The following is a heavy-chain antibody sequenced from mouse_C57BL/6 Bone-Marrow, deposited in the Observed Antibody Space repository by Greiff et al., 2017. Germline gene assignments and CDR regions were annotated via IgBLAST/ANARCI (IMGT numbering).Heavy chain of an antibody. CDR1: GYSFTDYN. Sequence: EVKLVESGRGLVKPGASVKISCKASGYSFTDYNMNWVKQSNGKSLEWIGVISHNYGTTSYNQKFKGKATLTVDQSSSTAYMQLNSLTSEDSAVYYCARGYDYDYAMDYWGQGTSVTVSS. V-gene: IGHV1-39*01. D-gene: IGHD2-4*01. CDR3: ARGYDYDYAMDY. CDR2: ISHNYGTT. J-gene: IGHJ4*01.